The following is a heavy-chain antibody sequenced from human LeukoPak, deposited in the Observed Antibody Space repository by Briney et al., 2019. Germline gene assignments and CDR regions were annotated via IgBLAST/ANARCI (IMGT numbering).Heavy chain of an antibody. D-gene: IGHD3-22*01. V-gene: IGHV4-59*08. CDR3: ARHAYYYDRSGSYESFDI. J-gene: IGHJ3*02. CDR2: MYYSGST. CDR1: GGSISIYY. Sequence: PSETLTLTCTVPGGSISIYYWSWIRQPPGKGLEWIGSMYYSGSTNYKPSLESRVTISVDTSKDQFSLKLSSVTAADTAVYHCARHAYYYDRSGSYESFDIWGQGTMVTVSS.